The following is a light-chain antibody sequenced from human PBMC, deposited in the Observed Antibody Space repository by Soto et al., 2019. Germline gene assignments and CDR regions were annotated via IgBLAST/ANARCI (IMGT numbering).Light chain of an antibody. Sequence: EIVLTQSPGTLSLSPGERATLSCRASQSINNRYFAWYQQKPGQAPMLLIYAASSRATGHPDRFSGSGSGTDYTLTIIRREPDDVAVYYYQQFGSSPGFTFGHGTKVDIK. CDR3: QQFGSSPGFT. CDR2: AAS. CDR1: QSINNRY. V-gene: IGKV3-20*01. J-gene: IGKJ3*01.